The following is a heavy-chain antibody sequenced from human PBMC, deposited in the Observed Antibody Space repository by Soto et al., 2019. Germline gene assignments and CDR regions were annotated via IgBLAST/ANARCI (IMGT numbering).Heavy chain of an antibody. CDR2: INYSGST. Sequence: SEPLCLTCTVSGVSISSGGYCWSSIRQHPGKGLEWIGYINYSGSTYYNPSLKSRVTISVDTSKNQFSLKLSSVTAADTAVYYCASIRGQYYYGMDVWGQGTTVAVSS. CDR1: GVSISSGGYC. V-gene: IGHV4-31*03. J-gene: IGHJ6*02. CDR3: ASIRGQYYYGMDV. D-gene: IGHD3-10*01.